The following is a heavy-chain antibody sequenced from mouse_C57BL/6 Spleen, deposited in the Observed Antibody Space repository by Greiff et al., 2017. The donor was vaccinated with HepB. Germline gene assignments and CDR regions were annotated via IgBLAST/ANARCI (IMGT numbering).Heavy chain of an antibody. D-gene: IGHD1-1*01. CDR2: IDPSDSYT. J-gene: IGHJ1*03. Sequence: VQLQQPGAELVKPGASVKLSCKASGYTFTSYWMQWVKQRPGQGLEWIGEIDPSDSYTNYNQKFKGKATLTVDTSSSTAYMQLSSLTSEDSAVYYCARDYYGSREREWYFDVWGTGTTVTVSS. CDR1: GYTFTSYW. V-gene: IGHV1-50*01. CDR3: ARDYYGSREREWYFDV.